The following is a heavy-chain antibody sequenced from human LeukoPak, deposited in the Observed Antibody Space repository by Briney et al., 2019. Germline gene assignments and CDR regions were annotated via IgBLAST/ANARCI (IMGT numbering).Heavy chain of an antibody. V-gene: IGHV4-59*01. CDR2: IYYSGST. D-gene: IGHD2-2*01. J-gene: IGHJ4*02. Sequence: SETLSLTCTISGGSISSYYWSWIRQPPGKGLEWIGYIYYSGSTNYNPSLKSRVTISVDTSKNQFSLKLSTVTAADTAVYYCARVGAPAAIDHWGQGTLVTVSS. CDR3: ARVGAPAAIDH. CDR1: GGSISSYY.